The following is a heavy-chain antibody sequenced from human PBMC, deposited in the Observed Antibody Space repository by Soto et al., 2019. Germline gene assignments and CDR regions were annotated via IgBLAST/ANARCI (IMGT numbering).Heavy chain of an antibody. V-gene: IGHV4-39*01. CDR3: ARLVKSPYYYYYMDV. D-gene: IGHD3-16*02. CDR2: IYYSGST. Sequence: SETLSLPCTVSGGSISSSSYYWGWIRQPPGKGLEWIGSIYYSGSTYYNPSLKSRVTISVDTSKNQFSLKLSSVTAADTAVYYCARLVKSPYYYYYMDVWGKGTTVTVSS. CDR1: GGSISSSSYY. J-gene: IGHJ6*03.